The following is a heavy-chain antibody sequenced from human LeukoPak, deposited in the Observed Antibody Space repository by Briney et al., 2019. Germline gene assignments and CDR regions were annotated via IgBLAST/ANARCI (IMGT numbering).Heavy chain of an antibody. J-gene: IGHJ4*02. Sequence: ASVKVSCKASGYTFTSYGISWVRQAPGQGLEWMGWISVYNGNTNYAQNLQGRVTMTTDTSTSTAYMALRSLRSDDTAVYYCARDPMVRGVIPYYFDYWGQGTLVTVSS. V-gene: IGHV1-18*01. CDR2: ISVYNGNT. D-gene: IGHD3-10*01. CDR3: ARDPMVRGVIPYYFDY. CDR1: GYTFTSYG.